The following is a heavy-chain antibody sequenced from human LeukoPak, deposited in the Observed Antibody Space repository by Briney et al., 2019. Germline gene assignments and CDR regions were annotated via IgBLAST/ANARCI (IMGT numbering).Heavy chain of an antibody. V-gene: IGHV3-11*01. CDR1: GFTFSDYY. CDR2: ISSGGSTI. D-gene: IGHD5-12*01. J-gene: IGHJ5*02. CDR3: ARALNDIVATISFDP. Sequence: GGSLRLSCAASGFTFSDYYMSWIRQAPGKGLEWVSYISSGGSTIYYADSVKGRFTISRDNAKNSLYLQMNSLRAEDTAVYYCARALNDIVATISFDPWGQGTLVTVSS.